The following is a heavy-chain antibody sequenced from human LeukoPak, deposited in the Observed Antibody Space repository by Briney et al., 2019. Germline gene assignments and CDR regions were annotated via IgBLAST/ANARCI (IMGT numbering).Heavy chain of an antibody. CDR2: IYTSGST. Sequence: PSETLSLTCAVSGGSISSYYWSWIRQPPGKGLEWIGYIYTSGSTNYNPSLKSRVTISVDTSKNQFSLKLSSVTAADTAVYYCARQSYDILTGYYGYYYYYYMDVWGKGTTVTVSS. CDR1: GGSISSYY. D-gene: IGHD3-9*01. CDR3: ARQSYDILTGYYGYYYYYYMDV. J-gene: IGHJ6*03. V-gene: IGHV4-4*09.